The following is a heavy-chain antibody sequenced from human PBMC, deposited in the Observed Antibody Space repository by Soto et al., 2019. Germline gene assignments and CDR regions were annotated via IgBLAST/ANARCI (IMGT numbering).Heavy chain of an antibody. J-gene: IGHJ4*02. Sequence: RASVKVSCKASGGTFSNHALSWVRQAPGQGPEWMGGIIPLSGTTNYAPKFQGRVTITADESMTTAYMELSSLRYADTAVYYCARGPDRSGFYLFDYWGQGTLVTVSS. D-gene: IGHD3-22*01. V-gene: IGHV1-69*13. CDR3: ARGPDRSGFYLFDY. CDR2: IIPLSGTT. CDR1: GGTFSNHA.